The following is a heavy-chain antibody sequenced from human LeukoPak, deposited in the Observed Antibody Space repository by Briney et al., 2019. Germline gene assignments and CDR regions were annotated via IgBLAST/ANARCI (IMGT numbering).Heavy chain of an antibody. CDR1: GFTFSSYW. J-gene: IGHJ6*02. Sequence: PGGSLRLSCAASGFTFSSYWMYWVRQAPGKGLVWVSRINSDGSSTSYADSVKGRFTISRDNAKNTLYLQMNSLRAEDTAVYYCAREGTVVTIYYYYYYGMDVWGQGTTVTVSS. V-gene: IGHV3-74*01. CDR2: INSDGSST. CDR3: AREGTVVTIYYYYYYGMDV. D-gene: IGHD2-15*01.